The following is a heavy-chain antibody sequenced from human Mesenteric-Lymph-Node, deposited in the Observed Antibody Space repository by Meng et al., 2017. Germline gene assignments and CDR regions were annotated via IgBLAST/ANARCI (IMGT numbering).Heavy chain of an antibody. CDR1: GFTFSSYA. Sequence: GESLKISCAASGFTFSSYAMSWVRQAPGKGLEWVSAISGSGGSTYYADSVKGRFTISRDNSKNTLYLQMNSLRAEDTAVYYCAKDVSYYDSSGRHNYFDYWGQGTLVTVSS. CDR3: AKDVSYYDSSGRHNYFDY. D-gene: IGHD3-22*01. V-gene: IGHV3-23*01. CDR2: ISGSGGST. J-gene: IGHJ4*02.